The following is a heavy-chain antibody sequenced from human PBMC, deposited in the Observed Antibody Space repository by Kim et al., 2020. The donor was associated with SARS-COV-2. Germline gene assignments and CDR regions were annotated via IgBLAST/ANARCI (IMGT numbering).Heavy chain of an antibody. Sequence: SVKVSCKASGGTFSSYAISWVRQAPGQGLEWMGGIIPIFGTANYAQKFQGRVTITADESTSTAYMELSSLRSEDTAVYYCASPRKTYYYDSSGYDAFDIWGQGTMVTVSS. D-gene: IGHD3-22*01. J-gene: IGHJ3*02. CDR2: IIPIFGTA. V-gene: IGHV1-69*13. CDR1: GGTFSSYA. CDR3: ASPRKTYYYDSSGYDAFDI.